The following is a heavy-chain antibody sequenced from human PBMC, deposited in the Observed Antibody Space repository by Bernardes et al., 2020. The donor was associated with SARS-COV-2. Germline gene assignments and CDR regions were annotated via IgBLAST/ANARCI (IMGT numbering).Heavy chain of an antibody. CDR3: ARHFGRALVWGYTVVPLEGAFDI. D-gene: IGHD2-15*01. CDR1: GYSFTSYW. V-gene: IGHV5-51*01. CDR2: IYPGDSDT. J-gene: IGHJ3*02. Sequence: GASLKISYKGSGYSFTSYWIGLVRQIPGKGLEWIGIIYPGDSDTRYSPSFQGQVTISADKSISTAYRQWSSLKASDTAMYYCARHFGRALVWGYTVVPLEGAFDIWGQGTMVTVSS.